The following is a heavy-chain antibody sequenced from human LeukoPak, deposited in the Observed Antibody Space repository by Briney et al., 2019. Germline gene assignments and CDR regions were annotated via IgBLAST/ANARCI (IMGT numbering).Heavy chain of an antibody. J-gene: IGHJ5*02. CDR3: TRDPVWGSA. Sequence: SQTLSLTCAISGDSVSSKSASWNWTRQSPSRGLEWLGRTYYRSKWYNEYAVSVKGRITVNPDTSKNQFSLQLNSVTPEDTAVYYCTRDPVWGSAWGQGTLVTVSP. CDR2: TYYRSKWYN. V-gene: IGHV6-1*01. D-gene: IGHD3-16*01. CDR1: GDSVSSKSAS.